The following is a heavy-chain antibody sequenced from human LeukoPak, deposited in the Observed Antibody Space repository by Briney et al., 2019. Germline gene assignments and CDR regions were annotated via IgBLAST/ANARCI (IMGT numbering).Heavy chain of an antibody. J-gene: IGHJ4*02. CDR3: AKDNISGYYLFLFDY. V-gene: IGHV3-23*01. CDR1: GLTLSNYA. CDR2: ISGSGGST. Sequence: GGSLRLSCAASGLTLSNYAMSWVRQAPGKGLEWVSAISGSGGSTYYADSVKGRFTISRDNSKNTLYLQMNSLRAEDTAVYYCAKDNISGYYLFLFDYWGQGTLVTVSS. D-gene: IGHD3-3*01.